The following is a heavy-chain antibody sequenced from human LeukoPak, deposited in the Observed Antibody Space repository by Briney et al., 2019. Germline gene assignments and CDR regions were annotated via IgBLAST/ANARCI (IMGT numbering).Heavy chain of an antibody. Sequence: GGSLRLSCAASGFTVSSNYMNWVRRAPGKGLEWVSVIYSGGSTYYADSVKGRFTISRDNSRNTLYLQMNSLRAEDTAVYYCARGGGSSWYYYWGQGTLVTVSS. CDR2: IYSGGST. J-gene: IGHJ4*02. D-gene: IGHD6-13*01. CDR1: GFTVSSNY. CDR3: ARGGGSSWYYY. V-gene: IGHV3-53*01.